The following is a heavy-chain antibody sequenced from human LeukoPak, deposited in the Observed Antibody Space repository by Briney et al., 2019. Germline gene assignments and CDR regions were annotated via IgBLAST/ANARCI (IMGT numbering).Heavy chain of an antibody. V-gene: IGHV1-2*02. D-gene: IGHD6-19*01. Sequence: ASVKVSCKASGYTFTAYYLHWGRQAPGQGLEWMGWINPNTGGTNYAQKFQGRVTMTRDTSISTAYIELSRLKSDDTAVYYCASVYNSGWNFHYWGQGTLVTVSS. CDR1: GYTFTAYY. CDR2: INPNTGGT. CDR3: ASVYNSGWNFHY. J-gene: IGHJ4*02.